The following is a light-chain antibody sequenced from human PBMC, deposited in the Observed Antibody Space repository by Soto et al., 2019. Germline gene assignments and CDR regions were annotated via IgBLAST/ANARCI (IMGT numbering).Light chain of an antibody. CDR1: QSVSRY. Sequence: DVQMTQSPSSLSALVGDRVTITCRASQSVSRYLNWYRHKPGKAPKLLINAASNLRSGVPSRFSGSGSGTDFTLTIDGLQPEDFAVYYCQQSYITPPITFGQGTRLEIK. CDR2: AAS. J-gene: IGKJ5*01. V-gene: IGKV1-39*01. CDR3: QQSYITPPIT.